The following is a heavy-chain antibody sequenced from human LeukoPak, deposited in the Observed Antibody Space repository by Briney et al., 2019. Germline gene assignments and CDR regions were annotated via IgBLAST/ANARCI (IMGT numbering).Heavy chain of an antibody. CDR3: TSHRMITFGGVIVIPTPY. CDR1: GFTFSGSA. J-gene: IGHJ4*02. CDR2: IRSKANSYAT. D-gene: IGHD3-16*02. V-gene: IGHV3-73*01. Sequence: GGSLRLSCAASGFTFSGSAMHWVRQASGKGLEWVGRIRSKANSYATAYAASVKGRFTISRDDSKNTAYLQMNSLKTEDTAVYYCTSHRMITFGGVIVIPTPYWGQGTLVTVSS.